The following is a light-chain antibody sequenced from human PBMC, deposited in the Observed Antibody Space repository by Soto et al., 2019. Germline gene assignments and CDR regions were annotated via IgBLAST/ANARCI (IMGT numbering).Light chain of an antibody. Sequence: QSVLSQPPSVSAAPGQKVTISCSGSTSNIGDNFVSWYQHLPGTAPKLLIYQSNKRPSGIPDRFSGSKSGTSATLDITGLQTGDEADYYCGTWDSSLRVVFGGGTQLTVL. CDR2: QSN. J-gene: IGLJ2*01. V-gene: IGLV1-51*01. CDR1: TSNIGDNF. CDR3: GTWDSSLRVV.